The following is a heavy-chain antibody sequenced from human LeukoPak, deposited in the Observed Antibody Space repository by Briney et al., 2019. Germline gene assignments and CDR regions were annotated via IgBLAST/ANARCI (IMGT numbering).Heavy chain of an antibody. CDR2: IYPGDSDT. CDR3: ATPNYDSSGYYPEYFQH. D-gene: IGHD3-22*01. Sequence: GESLMISCKCSGYSFTNYWIGLVRHMPGKGLEWMGIIYPGDSDTRYSPSFQGQVTISADKSISTDYLQWSSLKASDTAMYYCATPNYDSSGYYPEYFQHWGQGTLVTVSS. V-gene: IGHV5-51*01. J-gene: IGHJ1*01. CDR1: GYSFTNYW.